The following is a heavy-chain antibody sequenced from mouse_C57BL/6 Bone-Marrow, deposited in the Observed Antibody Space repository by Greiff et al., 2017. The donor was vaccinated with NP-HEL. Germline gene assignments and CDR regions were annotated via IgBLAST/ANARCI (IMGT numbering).Heavy chain of an antibody. CDR3: ALYYYGSSSAWFAY. CDR2: IYPGDGDT. V-gene: IGHV1-82*01. J-gene: IGHJ3*01. D-gene: IGHD1-1*01. Sequence: VQLQQSGPELVKPGASVKISCKASGYAFSSSWMNWVKQRPGKGLEWIGRIYPGDGDTNYNGKFKGKATLTADKSSSTAYMQLSSLTSEDSAVYFCALYYYGSSSAWFAYWGQGTLVTVSA. CDR1: GYAFSSSW.